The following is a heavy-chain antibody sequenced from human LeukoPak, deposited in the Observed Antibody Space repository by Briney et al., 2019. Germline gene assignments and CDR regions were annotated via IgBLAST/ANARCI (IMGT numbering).Heavy chain of an antibody. V-gene: IGHV4-30-4*08. CDR2: IYYSGST. Sequence: LRLSCVVSGVTFSSFGMSWVRQAPGKGLEWIGYIYYSGSTYYNPSLKSRVTISVDTSKNQFSLKLSSVTAADTAVYYCARGYILTGYSLDYWGQGTLVTVSS. CDR1: GVTFSSFG. J-gene: IGHJ4*02. D-gene: IGHD3-9*01. CDR3: ARGYILTGYSLDY.